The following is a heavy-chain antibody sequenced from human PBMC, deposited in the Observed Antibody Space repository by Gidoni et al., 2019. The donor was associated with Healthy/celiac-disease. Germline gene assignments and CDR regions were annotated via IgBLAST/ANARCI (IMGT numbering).Heavy chain of an antibody. CDR2: ISSSSSYI. V-gene: IGHV3-21*01. CDR1: GFTLSSYS. J-gene: IGHJ3*02. CDR3: ARDHVTRGGGAFDI. Sequence: EVQLVESGGGLVKPGGSLRLSCAASGFTLSSYSTNWVRQAPGKGLEWVSSISSSSSYIYYADSVKGRFTISRDHAKNSLYLQMNSLRAEVTAVYYCARDHVTRGGGAFDIWGQGTMVTVSS. D-gene: IGHD3-10*01.